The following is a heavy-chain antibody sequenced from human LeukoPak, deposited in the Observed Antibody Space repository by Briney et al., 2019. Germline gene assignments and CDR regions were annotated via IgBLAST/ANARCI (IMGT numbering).Heavy chain of an antibody. D-gene: IGHD3-22*01. CDR3: ARDDYYYDSSGYHDAFNI. J-gene: IGHJ3*02. CDR1: GFTFSSYA. V-gene: IGHV3-30-3*01. CDR2: ISYDGSNK. Sequence: PGGSLRLSCVASGFTFSSYAMHWVRQAPGKGLEWVAVISYDGSNKYYADSVKGRFTISRDNSKNTLYLQMNSLRAEDTAVYYCARDDYYYDSSGYHDAFNIWGQGTMVTVSS.